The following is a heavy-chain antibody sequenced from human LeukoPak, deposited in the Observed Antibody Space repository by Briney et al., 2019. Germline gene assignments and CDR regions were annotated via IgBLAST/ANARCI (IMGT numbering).Heavy chain of an antibody. D-gene: IGHD5-18*01. V-gene: IGHV3-74*01. Sequence: SGGSLRLSCAASGFTFSSYWMHWVRQAPGKGLVWVSRINRDGSSTSYADSVKGRFTISRDNAKNTLYLQMNSLRAEDTAVYYCARDNPIQLWPNYYYYYGMDVWGQGTTVTVSS. CDR1: GFTFSSYW. J-gene: IGHJ6*02. CDR2: INRDGSST. CDR3: ARDNPIQLWPNYYYYYGMDV.